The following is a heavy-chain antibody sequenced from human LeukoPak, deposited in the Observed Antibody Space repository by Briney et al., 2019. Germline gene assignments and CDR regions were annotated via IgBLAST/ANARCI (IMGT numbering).Heavy chain of an antibody. J-gene: IGHJ4*02. D-gene: IGHD4-23*01. CDR2: INNDGRSA. V-gene: IGHV3-74*01. CDR3: ARDLRTPSDTNIAIDY. CDR1: GFTFSSYW. Sequence: GGSLRLSCAASGFTFSSYWMHWVRQGPGKGLVWVSRINNDGRSANYADSVKGRFTISRDNAKNTLYLQMNSLRAEDTAAYYCARDLRTPSDTNIAIDYWGQGTLVTVSS.